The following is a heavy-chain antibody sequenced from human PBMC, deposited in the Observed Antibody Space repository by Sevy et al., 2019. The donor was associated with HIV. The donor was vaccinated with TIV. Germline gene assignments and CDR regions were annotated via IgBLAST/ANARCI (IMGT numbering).Heavy chain of an antibody. CDR3: ASGVRADFWSGYYGPYYYYMDV. Sequence: GGSLRLSCAASGFTFSSYGMHWVRQAPGKGLEWVAVIWYDGSNKYYADSVKGRFTISRDNSKNTLYLQMNSLRAEDTAVYYCASGVRADFWSGYYGPYYYYMDVWGKGTTVTVSS. CDR1: GFTFSSYG. J-gene: IGHJ6*03. V-gene: IGHV3-33*01. CDR2: IWYDGSNK. D-gene: IGHD3-3*01.